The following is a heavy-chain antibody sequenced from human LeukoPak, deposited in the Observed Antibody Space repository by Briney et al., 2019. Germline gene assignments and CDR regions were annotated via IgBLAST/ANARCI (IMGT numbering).Heavy chain of an antibody. Sequence: ASVKVSCKVSGYTLTELSMHWVRQAPGKGLEWMGGFDPEDGETIYAQKFQGRVTMTEVTSTDTAYMELSSLRSEDTAVYYCATVDSTYWGQGTLVTVSS. D-gene: IGHD3-3*01. J-gene: IGHJ4*02. CDR3: ATVDSTY. CDR1: GYTLTELS. V-gene: IGHV1-24*01. CDR2: FDPEDGET.